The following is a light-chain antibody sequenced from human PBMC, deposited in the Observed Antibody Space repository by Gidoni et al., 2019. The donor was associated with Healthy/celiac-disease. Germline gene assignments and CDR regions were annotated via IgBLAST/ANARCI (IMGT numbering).Light chain of an antibody. Sequence: EIVLTQSPATLSLSPGERATLSCRASQSVSSYLAWYQQKPGQAPRLLIYDASNRAAGIPARFSGSGSGTDFTLTISSLEPEDFAIYYCQQRRNWPPGTFXQXTKLEIK. CDR2: DAS. J-gene: IGKJ2*02. V-gene: IGKV3-11*01. CDR1: QSVSSY. CDR3: QQRRNWPPGT.